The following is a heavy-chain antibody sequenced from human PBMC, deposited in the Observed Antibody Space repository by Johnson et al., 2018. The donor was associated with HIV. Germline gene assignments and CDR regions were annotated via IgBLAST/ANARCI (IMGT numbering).Heavy chain of an antibody. CDR2: ISYDGSNK. CDR3: ARGKSYDIYPAFDI. J-gene: IGHJ3*02. V-gene: IGHV3-30*03. Sequence: QVQLVESGGGLVQPGGSLRLSCAASGFTVSSNYMSWVRQAPGKGLEWVAFISYDGSNKYYADSVKGRFTISRDNSKNTLYLQMNSLRAEDTAVYYCARGKSYDIYPAFDIWGQGTMVTVSS. D-gene: IGHD3-9*01. CDR1: GFTVSSNY.